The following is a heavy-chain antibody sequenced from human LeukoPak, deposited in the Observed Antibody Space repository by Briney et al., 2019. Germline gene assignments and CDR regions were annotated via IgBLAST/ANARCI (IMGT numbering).Heavy chain of an antibody. D-gene: IGHD5-24*01. CDR1: GGSISSYY. V-gene: IGHV4-59*01. CDR2: IYYSGST. Sequence: SEALSLTCTVSGGSISSYYWSWIRQPPGKGLELIGYIYYSGSTNYNPSLKSRVTISVDTSKNQFSLKLSSVTAADTAVYYCARDARDGYNRLKKGAFDIWGQGTMVTVSS. CDR3: ARDARDGYNRLKKGAFDI. J-gene: IGHJ3*02.